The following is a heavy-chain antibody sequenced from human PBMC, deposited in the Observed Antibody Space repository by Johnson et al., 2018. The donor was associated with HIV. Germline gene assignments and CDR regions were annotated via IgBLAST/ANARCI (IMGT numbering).Heavy chain of an antibody. CDR1: GFTFSSYA. CDR3: TTGTI. CDR2: IKSKTDGETT. V-gene: IGHV3-15*01. J-gene: IGHJ3*02. Sequence: MQLVESGEGVVQPGRSLRLSCAAYGFTFSSYAMSWVRQAPGKGLEWVARIKSKTDGETTDYAAPVKGRFTISREDSKNTLYLQMNSLKADDTAVYYCTTGTIWGRGTKVTVSS.